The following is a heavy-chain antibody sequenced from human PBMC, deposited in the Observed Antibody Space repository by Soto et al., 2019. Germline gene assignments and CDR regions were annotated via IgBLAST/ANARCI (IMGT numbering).Heavy chain of an antibody. CDR2: ISSSGGTI. V-gene: IGHV3-48*03. J-gene: IGHJ4*02. CDR1: RFAFSSYE. D-gene: IGHD2-2*01. Sequence: GGSRRLSCAASRFAFSSYEMNWVRQAPGKGLEWGSYISSSGGTIYYADSVKGRFTISRDSAKNSLYLQVNSGRDGDTAVYSCARRYCSTTSCLIDYWGQGTQVTVSS. CDR3: ARRYCSTTSCLIDY.